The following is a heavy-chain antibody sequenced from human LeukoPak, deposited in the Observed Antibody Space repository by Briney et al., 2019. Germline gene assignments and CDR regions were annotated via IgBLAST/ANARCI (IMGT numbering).Heavy chain of an antibody. CDR3: ASPYDYGDHYLDALDI. V-gene: IGHV1-69*06. CDR2: IIPIFGTA. J-gene: IGHJ3*02. CDR1: GYTFTGYY. D-gene: IGHD4-17*01. Sequence: ASVKVSCKASGYTFTGYYIHWVRQAPGQGLEWMGRIIPIFGTANYAQRFQGRVTISADNSLSTAYMELSSLRSEDTAVYYCASPYDYGDHYLDALDIWGQGTMVTVSS.